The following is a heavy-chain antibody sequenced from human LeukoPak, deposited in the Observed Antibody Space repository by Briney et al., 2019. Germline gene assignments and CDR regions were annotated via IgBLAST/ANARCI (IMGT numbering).Heavy chain of an antibody. D-gene: IGHD3-22*01. J-gene: IGHJ4*02. CDR1: DYTYTSYG. CDR3: AREGTYYYDSSGSNFDY. Sequence: ASVKVSCKASDYTYTSYGISWVRQAPGQGLEWMGWISAYNGNTNYAQKVQGRVTMTTDTSTSTDYMELRSLRSDDTAVYYCAREGTYYYDSSGSNFDYWGQGTLVTVSS. CDR2: ISAYNGNT. V-gene: IGHV1-18*01.